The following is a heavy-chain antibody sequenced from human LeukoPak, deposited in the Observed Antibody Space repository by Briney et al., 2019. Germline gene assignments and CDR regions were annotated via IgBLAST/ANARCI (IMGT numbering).Heavy chain of an antibody. CDR3: ATSGSDYGDYPNWFDP. J-gene: IGHJ5*02. Sequence: SVKVSCKVSGYTLTELSMHWVRQAPGKGLEWMGGFDPEDGETIYAQKFQGRVTMTEDTSTDTAYMELSSLRSEDTAVYYCATSGSDYGDYPNWFDPWGQGTLVTVSS. D-gene: IGHD4-17*01. CDR2: FDPEDGET. V-gene: IGHV1-24*01. CDR1: GYTLTELS.